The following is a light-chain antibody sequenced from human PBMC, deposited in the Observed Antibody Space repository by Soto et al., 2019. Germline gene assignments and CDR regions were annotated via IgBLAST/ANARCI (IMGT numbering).Light chain of an antibody. CDR2: EVS. V-gene: IGLV2-14*01. Sequence: QSALTQPASVSGSPGQSITISCTGTSSDVGHYNYVSWYQQHPGKAPKLIIYEVSNRPSGVSDRFSGSKSGTTASLTISGLQADDEADYYCTSYTVTSTLIFGGGTQLTVL. CDR1: SSDVGHYNY. J-gene: IGLJ2*01. CDR3: TSYTVTSTLI.